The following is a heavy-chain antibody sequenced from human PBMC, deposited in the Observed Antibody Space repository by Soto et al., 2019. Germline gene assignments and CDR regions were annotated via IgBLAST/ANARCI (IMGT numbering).Heavy chain of an antibody. V-gene: IGHV4-38-2*02. CDR3: ARDLFSSGWAPYYFDY. CDR2: IYHSGST. Sequence: PSETLSLTCAVSGYSISSGYYWGWTRQPPGKGLEWIGSIYHSGSTYYNPSLKSRVTISVDTSKNQFSLKLSSVTAADTAVYYCARDLFSSGWAPYYFDYWGQGTLVTVSS. J-gene: IGHJ4*02. CDR1: GYSISSGYY. D-gene: IGHD6-19*01.